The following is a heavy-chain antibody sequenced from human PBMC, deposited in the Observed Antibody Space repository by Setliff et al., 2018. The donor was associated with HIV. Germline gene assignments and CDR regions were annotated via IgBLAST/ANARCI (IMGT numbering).Heavy chain of an antibody. D-gene: IGHD3-22*01. Sequence: PSETLSLTCAVYGGSFNGYYWSWIRQPPGKGLEWIGEVNHSGSTNYNPSLKSRVTISVDTSKIQLSLRLSSVTAADTAVYYCARGPNLLTHYYDSSGYAVGYSDHWGQGTLVTVSS. CDR3: ARGPNLLTHYYDSSGYAVGYSDH. CDR1: GGSFNGYY. CDR2: VNHSGST. J-gene: IGHJ4*02. V-gene: IGHV4-34*01.